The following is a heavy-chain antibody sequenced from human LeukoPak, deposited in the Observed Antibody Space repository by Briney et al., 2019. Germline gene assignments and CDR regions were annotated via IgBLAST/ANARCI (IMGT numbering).Heavy chain of an antibody. J-gene: IGHJ4*02. V-gene: IGHV1-18*01. CDR3: ARTGLDCKNGVCYDY. CDR1: GYTFPSSG. Sequence: ASVKVSCKASGYTFPSSGISWVRQAPGQGLELMGWVSVYNHNTNYAQKFQGRVTVTSDTSTSTAYMELRSLRSDDTAVYYCARTGLDCKNGVCYDYWGQGTLVTVSS. CDR2: VSVYNHNT. D-gene: IGHD2-8*01.